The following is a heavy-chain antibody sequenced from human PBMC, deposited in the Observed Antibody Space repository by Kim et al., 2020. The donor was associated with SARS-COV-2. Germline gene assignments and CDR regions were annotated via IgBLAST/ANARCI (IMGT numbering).Heavy chain of an antibody. CDR3: ARDGLGYCSSTSCYPDYYYYGMDV. Sequence: SETLSLTCAVSGGSISSSNWWSWVRQPPGKGLEWIGEIYHSGSTNYNPSLKSRVTISVDKSKNQFSLKLSSVTAADTAVYYCARDGLGYCSSTSCYPDYYYYGMDVWGQGTTVTVSS. CDR2: IYHSGST. J-gene: IGHJ6*02. D-gene: IGHD2-2*01. V-gene: IGHV4-4*02. CDR1: GGSISSSNW.